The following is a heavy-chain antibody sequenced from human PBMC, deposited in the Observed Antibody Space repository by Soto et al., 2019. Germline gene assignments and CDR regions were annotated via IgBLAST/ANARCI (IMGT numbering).Heavy chain of an antibody. Sequence: EASVKVSCKASGYTFTGYYMHWVRQAPGQGLEWMGWINPNSGGTNYARKFQGWVTMTRDTSISTAYMELSRLRSDDTAVYYCARGVRRYYDSSGYYFFDYWGQGTLVTVS. V-gene: IGHV1-2*04. J-gene: IGHJ4*02. CDR3: ARGVRRYYDSSGYYFFDY. CDR2: INPNSGGT. D-gene: IGHD3-22*01. CDR1: GYTFTGYY.